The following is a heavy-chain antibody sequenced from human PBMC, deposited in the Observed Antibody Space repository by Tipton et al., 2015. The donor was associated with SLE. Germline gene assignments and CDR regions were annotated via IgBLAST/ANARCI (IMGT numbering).Heavy chain of an antibody. CDR2: IYTSGSI. D-gene: IGHD3-10*01. CDR1: GDSISSGSYY. V-gene: IGHV4-61*09. Sequence: TLSLTCTVSGDSISSGSYYWSWIRQPAGKGLEWIGHIYTSGSINYNPSLKSRVTISVETSKNQFSLKLSSVTAADTAVYYCAREGSYYGSGSYSYYYYGMDVWGQGTTVTVSS. CDR3: AREGSYYGSGSYSYYYYGMDV. J-gene: IGHJ6*02.